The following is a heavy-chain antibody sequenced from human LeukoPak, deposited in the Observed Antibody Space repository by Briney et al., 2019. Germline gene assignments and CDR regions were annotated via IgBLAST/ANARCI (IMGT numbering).Heavy chain of an antibody. CDR1: GYTFTSYY. CDR2: INPSGGST. Sequence: ASVKDSCKASGYTFTSYYLHWVRLAPGQGLEWMGVINPSGGSTSYAQKFQDRVTMTRDTSTSTVYMELSSLRSEDTAIYYCARIGSGYPFDYWGQGTLGTVSS. J-gene: IGHJ4*02. V-gene: IGHV1-46*01. CDR3: ARIGSGYPFDY. D-gene: IGHD5-18*01.